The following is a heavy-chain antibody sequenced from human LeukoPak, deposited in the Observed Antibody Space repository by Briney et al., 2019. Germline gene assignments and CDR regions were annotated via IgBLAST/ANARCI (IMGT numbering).Heavy chain of an antibody. CDR1: GGSISSGGYY. J-gene: IGHJ4*02. V-gene: IGHV4-30-4*08. CDR2: IYYSGST. D-gene: IGHD3-16*01. Sequence: SETLSLTCTVSGGSISSGGYYWSWIRQPPGKGLEWIGYIYYSGSTYYNPSLKSRVTISVDTSKNQFSLKLSSVTAADTAVYYCARSFYDYVWGSFDYWGQGTLVTVSS. CDR3: ARSFYDYVWGSFDY.